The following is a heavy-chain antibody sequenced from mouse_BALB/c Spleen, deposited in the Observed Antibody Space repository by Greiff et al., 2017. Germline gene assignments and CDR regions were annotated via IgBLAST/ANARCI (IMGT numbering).Heavy chain of an antibody. D-gene: IGHD2-14*01. CDR2: IRNKANGYTT. J-gene: IGHJ4*01. Sequence: DVMLVESGGGLVQPGGSLRLSCATSGFTFTDYYMSWVRQPPGKALEWLGFIRNKANGYTTEYSASVKGRFTISRDNSQSILYLQMNTLRAEDSATDYCASDNSYCGYDGRYYALDYWGQGTSVTVSS. V-gene: IGHV7-3*02. CDR3: ASDNSYCGYDGRYYALDY. CDR1: GFTFTDYY.